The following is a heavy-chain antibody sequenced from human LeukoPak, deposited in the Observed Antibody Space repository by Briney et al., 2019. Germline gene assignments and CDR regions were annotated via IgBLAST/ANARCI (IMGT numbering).Heavy chain of an antibody. CDR2: ISSSSSYI. V-gene: IGHV3-21*01. Sequence: GRSLRLSRAPSVFTFTIYSMSWGPQAPGRGREWGSSISSSSSYIYYADSVKGRFTISRDNAKNSLYLQMNSLRAEDTAVYYCARDLAPPYYGMDVWGQGTTVTVSS. J-gene: IGHJ6*02. CDR1: VFTFTIYS. D-gene: IGHD3-16*01. CDR3: ARDLAPPYYGMDV.